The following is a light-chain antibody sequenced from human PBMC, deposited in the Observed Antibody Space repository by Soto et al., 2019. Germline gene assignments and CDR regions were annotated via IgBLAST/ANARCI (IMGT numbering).Light chain of an antibody. Sequence: QAVVTQEPSFSVSPGGTVTLTCGLSSGSVSTSYYPSWYQQTPGQAPRTLIYSTNTRSSGVPDRFSGSILGNKAALTITGAQADDESDYYCVLYMGSGISVSGTGTKLTVL. CDR2: STN. CDR3: VLYMGSGISV. J-gene: IGLJ1*01. V-gene: IGLV8-61*01. CDR1: SGSVSTSYY.